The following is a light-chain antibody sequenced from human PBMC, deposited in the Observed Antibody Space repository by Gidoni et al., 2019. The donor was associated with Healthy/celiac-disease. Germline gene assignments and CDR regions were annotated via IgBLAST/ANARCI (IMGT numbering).Light chain of an antibody. CDR3: QVWDSSSDHNYV. CDR1: NIGSKS. J-gene: IGLJ1*01. CDR2: DDS. V-gene: IGLV3-21*02. Sequence: SYVLTQPPSVSVAPGQTARITCGGTNIGSKSVHWYQQKPGQAPVLVVYDDSDRPSGIPERFSGSNSGNTATLTISRVEAGDEADYYCQVWDSSSDHNYVFGTGTKVTVL.